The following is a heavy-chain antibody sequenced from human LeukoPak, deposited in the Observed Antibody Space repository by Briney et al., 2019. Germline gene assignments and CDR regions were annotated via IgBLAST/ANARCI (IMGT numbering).Heavy chain of an antibody. V-gene: IGHV3-7*01. CDR2: IKQDGSEK. Sequence: PGGSLRLSCAASGFTFSSYGMHWVRQAPGKGLEWVANIKQDGSEKYYVDSVKGRFTISRDNAKNSLYLQMNSLRAEDTAVYYCAGNVDTAMVFGFDYWGQGTLVTVSS. CDR3: AGNVDTAMVFGFDY. D-gene: IGHD5-18*01. CDR1: GFTFSSYG. J-gene: IGHJ4*02.